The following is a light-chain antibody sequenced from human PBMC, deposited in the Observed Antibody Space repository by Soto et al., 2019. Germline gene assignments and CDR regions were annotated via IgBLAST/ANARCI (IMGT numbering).Light chain of an antibody. CDR3: SSYTRSTTLNVL. J-gene: IGLJ2*01. V-gene: IGLV2-14*01. CDR2: EVS. CDR1: SSDVGGYKY. Sequence: QSALTQPASVSGSHGQSITISCTGTSSDVGGYKYVSWYQQHPGKVPKLMIYEVSNRPSGVSNRFSGSKSGNTASLCISGLQAEDEAEYYCSSYTRSTTLNVLFGGGTKLTVL.